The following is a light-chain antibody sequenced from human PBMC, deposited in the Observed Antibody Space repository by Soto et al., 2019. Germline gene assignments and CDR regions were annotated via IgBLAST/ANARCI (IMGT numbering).Light chain of an antibody. CDR3: QQYGSTPVT. J-gene: IGKJ1*01. Sequence: EIVLTQSPGTLSLSPGERATLSCRASQSVTSSYLAWYQQKPGQAPRLLIYGAGSRATGIPDRFSGSGSGTDFILTISRLEPEDCAVAYCQQYGSTPVTFGQGTKVEI. CDR1: QSVTSSY. CDR2: GAG. V-gene: IGKV3-20*01.